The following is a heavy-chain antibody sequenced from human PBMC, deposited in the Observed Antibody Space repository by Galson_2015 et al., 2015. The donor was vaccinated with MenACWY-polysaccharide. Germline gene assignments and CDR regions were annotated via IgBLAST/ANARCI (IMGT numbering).Heavy chain of an antibody. CDR1: GYSFTSYW. CDR2: IYPGDSDT. D-gene: IGHD3-22*01. V-gene: IGHV5-51*01. CDR3: ARLRPLNYYDSSGPFDY. Sequence: QSGAEVKKPAESLKISCKGSGYSFTSYWIGWVRQMPGKGLEWMGIIYPGDSDTRYSPSFQGQVTISADKSISTAYLQWSSLKASDTAMYYCARLRPLNYYDSSGPFDYWGQGTLVTVSS. J-gene: IGHJ4*02.